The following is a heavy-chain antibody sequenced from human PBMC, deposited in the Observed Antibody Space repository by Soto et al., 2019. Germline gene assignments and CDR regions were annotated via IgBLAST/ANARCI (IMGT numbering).Heavy chain of an antibody. CDR1: GYTFTNFG. J-gene: IGHJ4*02. CDR3: ARGVTPFDY. CDR2: ISPYNGNT. V-gene: IGHV1-18*01. Sequence: QVQLVQSGPEVKKPGASVKVSCKASGYTFTNFGISWVRQAPGQGFEWMGWISPYNGNTNYAHNFQGRVNMTTDTSTSTAYMQLRSLRSDDTAVYYCARGVTPFDYWGQGTLVTVSS. D-gene: IGHD2-21*02.